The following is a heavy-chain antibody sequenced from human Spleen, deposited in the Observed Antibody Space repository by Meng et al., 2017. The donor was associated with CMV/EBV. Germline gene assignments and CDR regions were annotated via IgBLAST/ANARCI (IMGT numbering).Heavy chain of an antibody. CDR1: GFTVTNNY. V-gene: IGHV3-66*02. CDR3: ARRLTDYLDV. D-gene: IGHD4/OR15-4a*01. Sequence: GGSLRLSCAASGFTVTNNYMNWVRQAPGKGLEWVSVIYSGGSTYYADSVKGRFTISRDNSKNTLYLQMSSLRAEDTAVYYCARRLTDYLDVWGQGTTVTVSS. J-gene: IGHJ6*02. CDR2: IYSGGST.